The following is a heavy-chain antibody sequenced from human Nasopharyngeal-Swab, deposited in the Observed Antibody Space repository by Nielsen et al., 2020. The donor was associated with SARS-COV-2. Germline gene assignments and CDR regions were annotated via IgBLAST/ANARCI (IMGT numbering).Heavy chain of an antibody. CDR3: GRDSRWFGELFKTGMDV. CDR1: GFTFSSYA. CDR2: ISYDGSNK. J-gene: IGHJ6*04. D-gene: IGHD3-10*01. Sequence: GGSLRLSCAASGFTFSSYAMHWVRQAPGKGLEWVAVISYDGSNKYYADSVKGRFTISRDNSKNTLYLQMNSLRAEDTAVYYCGRDSRWFGELFKTGMDVWGKGTTVTVSS. V-gene: IGHV3-30*04.